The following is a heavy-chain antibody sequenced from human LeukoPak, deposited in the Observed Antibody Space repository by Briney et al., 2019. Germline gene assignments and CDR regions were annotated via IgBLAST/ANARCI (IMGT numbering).Heavy chain of an antibody. Sequence: ASVEASCKASGYTFSGYYMHWVRQAPGQGLEWMGWINPNSGGTNYAQKFQGRVTMTRDTSISTAYMELSRLRSDDTAVYYCARGYPLSTTAAGTYFQHWGQGTLVTVSS. CDR1: GYTFSGYY. D-gene: IGHD6-13*01. CDR2: INPNSGGT. V-gene: IGHV1-2*02. CDR3: ARGYPLSTTAAGTYFQH. J-gene: IGHJ1*01.